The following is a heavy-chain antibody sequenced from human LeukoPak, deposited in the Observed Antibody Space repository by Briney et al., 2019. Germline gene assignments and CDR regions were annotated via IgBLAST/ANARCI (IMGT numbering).Heavy chain of an antibody. J-gene: IGHJ5*02. CDR2: ISGDGGST. Sequence: GGSLRLSCAASGFTFDGYTMHWVRQAPGKGLEWVSLISGDGGSTYYADSVKGRFTISRDNSKNPLYLQMNSLRTEDTALYYCAKDPTYDFWSGYLRGKNWFDPWGQGTLVTVSS. D-gene: IGHD3-3*01. CDR3: AKDPTYDFWSGYLRGKNWFDP. V-gene: IGHV3-43*02. CDR1: GFTFDGYT.